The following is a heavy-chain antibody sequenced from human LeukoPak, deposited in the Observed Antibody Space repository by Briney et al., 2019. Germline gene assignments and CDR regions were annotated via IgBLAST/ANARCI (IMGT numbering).Heavy chain of an antibody. V-gene: IGHV1-18*01. CDR3: ARGPYCSGGSCYSVDY. D-gene: IGHD2-15*01. Sequence: GASVKVSCKASGYTFTSYGISWVRQALGQGLEWMGWISAYNGNTNYAQRLQGRVTMTTDTSTSTAYMELRSLRSDDTAVYYCARGPYCSGGSCYSVDYWGQGTLVTVSS. J-gene: IGHJ4*02. CDR1: GYTFTSYG. CDR2: ISAYNGNT.